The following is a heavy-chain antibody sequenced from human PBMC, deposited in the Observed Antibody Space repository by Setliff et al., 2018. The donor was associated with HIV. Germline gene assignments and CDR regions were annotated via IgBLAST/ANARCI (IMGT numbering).Heavy chain of an antibody. CDR3: ARGRGRYYDSRSYLDY. J-gene: IGHJ4*02. V-gene: IGHV1-2*06. D-gene: IGHD3-22*01. Sequence: ASVKVSCKPFGYSFTGYYLHWVRQAPGQGLEWMGRINPNTGGTNYAQKFQGRVTMTTDTSISTAYMELSGLRSEDTAVYYCARGRGRYYDSRSYLDYWGQGTLVTVSS. CDR1: GYSFTGYY. CDR2: INPNTGGT.